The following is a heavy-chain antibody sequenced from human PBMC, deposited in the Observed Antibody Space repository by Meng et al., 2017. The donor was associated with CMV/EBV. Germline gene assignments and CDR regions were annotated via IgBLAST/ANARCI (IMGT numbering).Heavy chain of an antibody. J-gene: IGHJ4*02. V-gene: IGHV1-69*06. CDR3: ARGRAEYSGYDEFDY. D-gene: IGHD5-12*01. Sequence: SGGTFSSYAISWVRQAPGQGLEWMGGIIPIFGTANYAQKFQGRVTITADKSTSTAYMELSSLRSEDTAVYYCARGRAEYSGYDEFDYWGQGTLVTVS. CDR2: IIPIFGTA. CDR1: GGTFSSYA.